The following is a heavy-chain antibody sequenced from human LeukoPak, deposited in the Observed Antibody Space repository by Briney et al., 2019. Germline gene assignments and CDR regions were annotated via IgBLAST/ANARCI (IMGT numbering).Heavy chain of an antibody. Sequence: SVKVSCKASGGTFSSYAISWVRQAPGQGLEWMGGIIPIFGTANYAQKFQGRVTITADESTSTAYMELSSLRSEDTAVYYCAREGTMTDLWGFDPWGQGTLVTVSS. V-gene: IGHV1-69*13. D-gene: IGHD3-22*01. CDR3: AREGTMTDLWGFDP. CDR1: GGTFSSYA. J-gene: IGHJ5*02. CDR2: IIPIFGTA.